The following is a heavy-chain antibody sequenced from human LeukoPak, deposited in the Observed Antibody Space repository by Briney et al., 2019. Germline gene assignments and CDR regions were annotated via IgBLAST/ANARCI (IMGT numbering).Heavy chain of an antibody. D-gene: IGHD1-26*01. CDR2: ISWNSGSI. V-gene: IGHV3-9*03. CDR1: GFTFDDYA. CDR3: AKDMRRGATHANDAFDI. Sequence: SGGSLRLSCAASGFTFDDYAMHWVRQAPGKGLEWVSGISWNSGSIGYADSVKGRFTISRDNAKSSLYLQMNSLRAEDMALYYCAKDMRRGATHANDAFDIWGQGTMVTVSS. J-gene: IGHJ3*02.